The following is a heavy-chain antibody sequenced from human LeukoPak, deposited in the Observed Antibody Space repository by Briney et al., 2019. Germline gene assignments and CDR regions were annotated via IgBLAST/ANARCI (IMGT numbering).Heavy chain of an antibody. J-gene: IGHJ6*02. CDR2: ISSSGSTI. CDR3: TTDRGYRYGYYYYTMDV. D-gene: IGHD5-18*01. V-gene: IGHV3-48*03. CDR1: GFTFSSYE. Sequence: GGSLRLSCAASGFTFSSYEMNWVRQAPGKGLEWVSYISSSGSTIYYADSVKGRFTISRDNAKNSLYLQMNSLRAEDTAVYYCTTDRGYRYGYYYYTMDVWGQGTTVSVSS.